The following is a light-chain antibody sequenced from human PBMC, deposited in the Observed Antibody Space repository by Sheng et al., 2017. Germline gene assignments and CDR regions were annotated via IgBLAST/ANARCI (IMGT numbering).Light chain of an antibody. Sequence: QSVLTQPPSISGAPGQRVTISCDGSSSNIGASYDVHWYQQLPGKPPNSSSMVTTIGPQGSLTDSLAPSLAPQPPWPITGLQAEDEADYYCQSYDKSLNGYVFGTGTTVTVL. CDR2: VTT. CDR1: SSNIGASYD. CDR3: QSYDKSLNGYV. V-gene: IGLV1-40*01. J-gene: IGLJ1*01.